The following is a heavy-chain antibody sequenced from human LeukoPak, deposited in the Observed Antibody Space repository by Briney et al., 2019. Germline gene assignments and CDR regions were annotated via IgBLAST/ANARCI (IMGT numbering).Heavy chain of an antibody. Sequence: PSETLSLTCAVYGGSFSGYYWSWIRQPPGKGLEWIGYIYYSGSTNYNPSLKSRVTISVDTSKNQFSLKLSSVTAADTAVYYCASGYYTSFDYWGQGTLVTVSS. CDR3: ASGYYTSFDY. CDR1: GGSFSGYY. J-gene: IGHJ4*02. V-gene: IGHV4-59*01. CDR2: IYYSGST. D-gene: IGHD3/OR15-3a*01.